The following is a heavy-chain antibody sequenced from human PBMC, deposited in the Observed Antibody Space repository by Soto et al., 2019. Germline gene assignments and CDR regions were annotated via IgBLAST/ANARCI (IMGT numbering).Heavy chain of an antibody. J-gene: IGHJ6*02. CDR1: GFTFSSYD. Sequence: EVQLVESGGGLVQPGGSLRLSCAASGFTFSSYDMHWVRQATGKGLEWVSGIGTAGDTYYPGSVKGRFTISRENAKNSLFLQMNSLRAGDPVVYYGARALPFWFGALFGRDVWAQGPTVP. D-gene: IGHD3-10*01. CDR3: ARALPFWFGALFGRDV. V-gene: IGHV3-13*04. CDR2: IGTAGDT.